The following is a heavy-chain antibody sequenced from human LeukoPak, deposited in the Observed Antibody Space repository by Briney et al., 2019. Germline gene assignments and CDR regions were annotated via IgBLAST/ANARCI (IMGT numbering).Heavy chain of an antibody. CDR2: TYYRSKGYN. V-gene: IGHV6-1*01. J-gene: IGHJ6*02. CDR1: GDSVSSNSAA. D-gene: IGHD1-7*01. Sequence: PSQTLSLTCAISGDSVSSNSAAWNWLRQSPSRGLEWLGRTYYRSKGYNDCAVSVKSRITINPDTSKNQFSLQLNSVTPEDTAVYYCARGVTGTTPPYYYGMDVWGQGTTVTVSS. CDR3: ARGVTGTTPPYYYGMDV.